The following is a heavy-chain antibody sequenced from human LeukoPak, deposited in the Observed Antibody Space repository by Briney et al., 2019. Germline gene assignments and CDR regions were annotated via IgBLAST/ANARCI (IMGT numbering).Heavy chain of an antibody. J-gene: IGHJ4*02. CDR1: GYTLTDYY. CDR2: ISPNSGGT. V-gene: IGHV1-2*02. D-gene: IGHD2-2*01. Sequence: ASVKVSCKASGYTLTDYYMHWVRQAPGQGLEWMGWISPNSGGTNYAQKFQGRVTMTRDTSISTAYMELSRLRSDDTAVYYCASSIVYCSSTSCYFNWGQGTLVTVSS. CDR3: ASSIVYCSSTSCYFN.